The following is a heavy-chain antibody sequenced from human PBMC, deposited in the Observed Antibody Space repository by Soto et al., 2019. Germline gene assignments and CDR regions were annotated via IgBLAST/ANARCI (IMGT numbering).Heavy chain of an antibody. CDR1: GGSISSSSYY. CDR3: ARGGSSSWSFRYYYYYMDV. Sequence: SETLSLTCTVSGGSISSSSYYWGWIRQPPGKGLEWIGSIYYSGSTYYNPSLKSRVTISVDTSKNQFSLKLSSVTAADTAVYYCARGGSSSWSFRYYYYYMDVWGKGTSVTVSS. D-gene: IGHD6-13*01. CDR2: IYYSGST. V-gene: IGHV4-39*01. J-gene: IGHJ6*03.